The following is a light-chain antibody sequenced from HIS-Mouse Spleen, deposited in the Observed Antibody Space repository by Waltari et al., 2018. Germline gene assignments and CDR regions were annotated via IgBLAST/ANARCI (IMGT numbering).Light chain of an antibody. V-gene: IGLV2-14*01. CDR1: SSDVGGYNY. CDR3: SSYTSSSTF. J-gene: IGLJ1*01. Sequence: QSALTQPASVSGSPGQSITISCTGTSSDVGGYNYVSWYQQHPGKAPKLMMYEVSNRPSGLSNRLSGSKSGNTGSLTISGLQAEDEVDYYCSSYTSSSTFFGTGTKVTVL. CDR2: EVS.